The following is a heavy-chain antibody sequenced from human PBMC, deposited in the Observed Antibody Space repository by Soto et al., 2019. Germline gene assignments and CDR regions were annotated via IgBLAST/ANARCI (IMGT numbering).Heavy chain of an antibody. CDR2: INPSTLVT. J-gene: IGHJ4*02. CDR3: ARNGQTYDYYFLDN. CDR1: GYTLTHYY. Sequence: QVQLVQSGAEVKKPGASVKVSCKASGYTLTHYYMHWVRQAPGQGPEWVGVINPSTLVTSYAQKIQGRVTMTRDTSTSTGYMELNSLISEDTAVYYCARNGQTYDYYFLDNWGQGTLVTVSS. D-gene: IGHD5-12*01. V-gene: IGHV1-46*01.